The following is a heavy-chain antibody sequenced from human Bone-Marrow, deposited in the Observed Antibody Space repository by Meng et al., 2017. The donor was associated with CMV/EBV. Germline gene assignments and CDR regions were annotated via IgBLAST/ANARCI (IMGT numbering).Heavy chain of an antibody. J-gene: IGHJ4*02. CDR3: ARGISPRGDYVPNAY. CDR2: INPSGGST. CDR1: GYTFTSYY. Sequence: ASVKVSCKASGYTFTSYYMHWVRQAPGQGLEWMGIINPSGGSTSYAQKFQGRVTMTRDTSTSTVYMELSSLRSEDTAVYYCARGISPRGDYVPNAYWGQGPRVTCSS. V-gene: IGHV1-46*01. D-gene: IGHD4-17*01.